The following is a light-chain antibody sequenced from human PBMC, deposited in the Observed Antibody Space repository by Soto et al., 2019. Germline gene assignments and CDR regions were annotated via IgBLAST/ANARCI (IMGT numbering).Light chain of an antibody. J-gene: IGLJ1*01. CDR3: SSYTTSNTLV. Sequence: QSALTQPASVSGSPGQSITISCTGTSSDVGDYKNVSWYQKHPGKAPKALIYEVSNRPSGVSNRFSGSKSGNTASLTISGLQAEDEADYYCSSYTTSNTLVFGPGTKLTVL. CDR1: SSDVGDYKN. V-gene: IGLV2-14*01. CDR2: EVS.